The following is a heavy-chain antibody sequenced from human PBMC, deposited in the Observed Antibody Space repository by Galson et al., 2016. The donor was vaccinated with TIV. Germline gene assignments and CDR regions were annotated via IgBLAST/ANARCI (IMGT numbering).Heavy chain of an antibody. J-gene: IGHJ6*02. CDR2: IIPLFGTA. V-gene: IGHV1-69*13. CDR1: GDTFTSYP. Sequence: SVKVSRKASGDTFTSYPFNWVRQAPGQGLEWMGGIIPLFGTANYAQKFQGRVTVTADESTSTVYLDLSSLRSEDTAVYYCAKDRNTALDTYHYYYGMDVWGQGTAVTVSS. D-gene: IGHD5-18*01. CDR3: AKDRNTALDTYHYYYGMDV.